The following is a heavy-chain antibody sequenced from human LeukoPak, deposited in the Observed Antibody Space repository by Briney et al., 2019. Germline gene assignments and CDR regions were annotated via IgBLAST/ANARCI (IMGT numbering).Heavy chain of an antibody. CDR2: ISGSGGTT. CDR1: GFTFSSYA. Sequence: PGGSLRLSCAASGFTFSSYAMTWVRQAPGKGLEWVSGISGSGGTTYYADSVQGRFTISRDNSKNTLYLQVNSLRAEDTAVYYCARDRRLLDAYDIWGQGTLVTVSS. V-gene: IGHV3-23*01. CDR3: ARDRRLLDAYDI. J-gene: IGHJ3*02. D-gene: IGHD4-17*01.